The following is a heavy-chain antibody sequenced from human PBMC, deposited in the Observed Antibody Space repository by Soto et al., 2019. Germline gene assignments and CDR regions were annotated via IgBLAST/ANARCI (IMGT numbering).Heavy chain of an antibody. CDR2: ISGSGDST. CDR1: GFTFSNYA. Sequence: GGSLRLSCAASGFTFSNYAMTWVRQAPGKGLEWVSAISGSGDSTYYADSVKGRFTISRDDSKKTLYLQMSSLRDEDTAVYYCIKAGAINYCGQGTLVTVST. J-gene: IGHJ4*02. V-gene: IGHV3-23*01. CDR3: IKAGAINY.